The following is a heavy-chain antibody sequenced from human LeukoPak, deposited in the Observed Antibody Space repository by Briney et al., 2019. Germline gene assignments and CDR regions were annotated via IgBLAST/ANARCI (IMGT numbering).Heavy chain of an antibody. J-gene: IGHJ4*02. CDR3: AREENYGSGSYYMYYFDY. V-gene: IGHV3-48*03. CDR2: ISSSGSTI. CDR1: GFTFSSYE. D-gene: IGHD3-10*01. Sequence: GGSLRLSCAASGFTFSSYEMNWVRQAPGKGLEWVSYISSSGSTIYYADSVKGRFTFSRDNAKNSLYLQMNSLRAEDTAVYYCAREENYGSGSYYMYYFDYWGQGTLVTVSS.